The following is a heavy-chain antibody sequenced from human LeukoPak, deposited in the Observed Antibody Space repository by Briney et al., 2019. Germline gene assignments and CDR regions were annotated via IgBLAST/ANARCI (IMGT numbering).Heavy chain of an antibody. CDR2: INPNSGGT. J-gene: IGHJ4*02. CDR1: GYTFTGCY. V-gene: IGHV1-2*02. CDR3: ARAAISSIAARRTFDY. Sequence: ASVKVSCKASGYTFTGCYMHWVRQAPGQGLEWMGWINPNSGGTNYAQKFQGRVTMTRDTSISTAYMELSRLRSDDTAVYYCARAAISSIAARRTFDYWGQGTLVTVSS. D-gene: IGHD6-6*01.